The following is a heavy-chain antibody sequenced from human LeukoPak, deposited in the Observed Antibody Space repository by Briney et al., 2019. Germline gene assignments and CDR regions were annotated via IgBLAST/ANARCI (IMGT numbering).Heavy chain of an antibody. CDR3: AKVWYYDSSGYYYFSGDAFDI. CDR1: GFTFSSYS. V-gene: IGHV3-23*01. J-gene: IGHJ3*02. Sequence: PGGSLRLSCAASGFTFSSYSMSWVRRAPGKGLEWVSAISGSGGSTYYADSVKGRFTISRDNSKNTLYLQMNSLRAEDTAVYYCAKVWYYDSSGYYYFSGDAFDIWGQGTMVTVSS. CDR2: ISGSGGST. D-gene: IGHD3-22*01.